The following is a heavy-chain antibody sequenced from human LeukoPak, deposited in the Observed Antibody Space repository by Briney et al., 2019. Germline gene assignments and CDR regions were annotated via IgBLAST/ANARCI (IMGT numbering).Heavy chain of an antibody. J-gene: IGHJ4*02. CDR3: ASRTSSYSYGYRYFDY. CDR2: IYYSGST. Sequence: PSETLSLTCTVSGGSISSSSYYWGWIRQPPGKGLEWIGSIYYSGSTYYNPSLKSRVTISVDTSKNQFSLKLSSVTAADTAVYYCASRTSSYSYGYRYFDYWGQGTLVTVSS. D-gene: IGHD5-18*01. V-gene: IGHV4-39*07. CDR1: GGSISSSSYY.